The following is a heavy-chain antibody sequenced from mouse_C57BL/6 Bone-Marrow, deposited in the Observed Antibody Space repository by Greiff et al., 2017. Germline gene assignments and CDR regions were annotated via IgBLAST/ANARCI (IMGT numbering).Heavy chain of an antibody. CDR2: IYPSDSET. CDR3: ASWRSNSFAY. D-gene: IGHD2-5*01. J-gene: IGHJ3*01. CDR1: GYTFTSYW. V-gene: IGHV1-61*01. Sequence: QVQLQQPGAELVRPGSSVKLSCKASGYTFTSYWMDWVKQRPGQGLEWIGNIYPSDSETHYNQKFKDKATLTVDKSSSTAYMQLTSLPSEDSAVYYCASWRSNSFAYGGQGTLVTGSA.